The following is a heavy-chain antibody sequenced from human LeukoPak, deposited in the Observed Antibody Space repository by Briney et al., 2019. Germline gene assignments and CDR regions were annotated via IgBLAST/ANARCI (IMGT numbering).Heavy chain of an antibody. V-gene: IGHV1-2*02. CDR2: INPNSGVT. Sequence: ASVKVSCKASGYTFTGYYMHWVRQAPGQGLEWMGWINPNSGVTNYAQKFQGRVTMTRDTSISTAYMELSRLRSDDTAVYYCARVFKISNMATFPFDYWGQGTLVTVSS. J-gene: IGHJ4*02. D-gene: IGHD5-12*01. CDR3: ARVFKISNMATFPFDY. CDR1: GYTFTGYY.